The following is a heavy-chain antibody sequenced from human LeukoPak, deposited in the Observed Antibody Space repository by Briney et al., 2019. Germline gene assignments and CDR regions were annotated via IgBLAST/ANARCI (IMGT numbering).Heavy chain of an antibody. J-gene: IGHJ6*03. CDR2: IIPIFGTA. V-gene: IGHV1-69*06. D-gene: IGHD2-15*01. CDR1: GYTFTSYA. CDR3: ARGRGGKYCSGGSCYSYDYYYYYMDV. Sequence: GASVKVSCKASGYTFTSYAMNWVRQAPGQGLEWMGGIIPIFGTANYAQKFQGRVTITADKSTSTAYMELSSLRSEDTAVYYCARGRGGKYCSGGSCYSYDYYYYYMDVWGKGTTVTVSS.